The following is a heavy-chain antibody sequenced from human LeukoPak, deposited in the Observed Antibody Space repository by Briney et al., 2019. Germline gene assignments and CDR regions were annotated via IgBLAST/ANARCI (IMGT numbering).Heavy chain of an antibody. CDR3: ARDFDSGTSFDP. CDR1: GYTFATYG. D-gene: IGHD1-26*01. J-gene: IGHJ5*02. V-gene: IGHV1-18*01. Sequence: ASVKVSCKASGYTFATYGISWVRQAPGQGLDWMGWISAYNGNTNYAQKLQGRVTMTTGTSTSTAYMELRSLRSDDTAVYYCARDFDSGTSFDPWGQGTLVTVSS. CDR2: ISAYNGNT.